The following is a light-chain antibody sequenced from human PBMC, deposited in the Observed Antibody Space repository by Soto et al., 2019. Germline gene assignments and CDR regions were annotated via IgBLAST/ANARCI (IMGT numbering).Light chain of an antibody. CDR2: GAS. CDR3: QQYNTWPPLT. Sequence: EIVMTQSPATLSVSPGERATLSCRASQSVSSNLAWYQQKPGQPPRLLIYGASTRATGVPARFSGGGSGTEFTLTINSLESADFAVYYCQQYNTWPPLTFGGGTKVEIK. CDR1: QSVSSN. V-gene: IGKV3-15*01. J-gene: IGKJ4*01.